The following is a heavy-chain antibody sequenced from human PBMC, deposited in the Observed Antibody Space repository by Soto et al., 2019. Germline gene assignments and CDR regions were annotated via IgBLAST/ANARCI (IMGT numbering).Heavy chain of an antibody. CDR3: TRDPDGDLDFDF. D-gene: IGHD4-17*01. V-gene: IGHV3-48*02. Sequence: EVQLVESGGGLVQPGGSLRLSCAASGFIFSNYGLNWVRQAPDKGLEWVSHIGTSATATLHADSVRGRFTISRDNAKNSLYLQMNSLSDEDTAVYYCTRDPDGDLDFDFWGQGTLVTVSS. J-gene: IGHJ4*02. CDR2: IGTSATAT. CDR1: GFIFSNYG.